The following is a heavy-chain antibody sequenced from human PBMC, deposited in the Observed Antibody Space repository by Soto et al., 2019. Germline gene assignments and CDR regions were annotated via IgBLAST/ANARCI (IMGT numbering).Heavy chain of an antibody. J-gene: IGHJ3*02. V-gene: IGHV3-7*04. D-gene: IGHD3-22*01. Sequence: AGGSLRLSCAASGFTFSSYWMSWVRQTPGKGLEWVANIKQDGSEKWYVDSVKGRFTISRDNAKKSLYLQMNSLRVEDTAVYYCARGDYHDSSGPFSDAFDIWGQGTMVTVS. CDR3: ARGDYHDSSGPFSDAFDI. CDR2: IKQDGSEK. CDR1: GFTFSSYW.